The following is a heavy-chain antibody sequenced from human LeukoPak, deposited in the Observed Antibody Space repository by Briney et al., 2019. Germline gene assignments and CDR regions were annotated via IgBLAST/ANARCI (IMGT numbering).Heavy chain of an antibody. V-gene: IGHV4-31*03. CDR2: IYYSGST. D-gene: IGHD2-2*02. Sequence: SQTLSLTCTVSGGSISSGGYYWSWIRQHPGKGLEWIGYIYYSGSTYYNPSLKSRVTISVDTSKNQFSLKLSSVTAADTAVYYCARAHPSIPDFDYWGQGTLVTVSS. J-gene: IGHJ4*02. CDR1: GGSISSGGYY. CDR3: ARAHPSIPDFDY.